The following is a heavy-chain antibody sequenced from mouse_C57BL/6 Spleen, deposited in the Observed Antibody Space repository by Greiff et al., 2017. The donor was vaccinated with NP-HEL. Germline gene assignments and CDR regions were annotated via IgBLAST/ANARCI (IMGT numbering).Heavy chain of an antibody. CDR2: INPGSGGT. V-gene: IGHV1-54*01. CDR1: GYAFTNYL. J-gene: IGHJ3*01. Sequence: VQLQQSGAELVRPGPSVKVSCKASGYAFTNYLIEWVKQRPGQGLEWIGVINPGSGGTNYNEKFKGKATLTADKSSSTAYMQLSSLTSEDSAVYFCARGGYPLFAYWGQGTLVTVSA. CDR3: ARGGYPLFAY. D-gene: IGHD2-2*01.